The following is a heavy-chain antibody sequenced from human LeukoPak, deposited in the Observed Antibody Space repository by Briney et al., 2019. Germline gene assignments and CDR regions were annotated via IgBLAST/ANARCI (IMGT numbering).Heavy chain of an antibody. CDR3: APMGWFDP. CDR2: INHSGST. CDR1: GGSISSYY. D-gene: IGHD3-10*01. J-gene: IGHJ5*02. V-gene: IGHV4-34*01. Sequence: PSETLSLTCTVSGGSISSYYWSWIRQPPGKGLEWIGEINHSGSTNYNPSLKSRVAISVDTSKNQFSLKLSSVTAADTAVYYCAPMGWFDPWGQGTLVTVSS.